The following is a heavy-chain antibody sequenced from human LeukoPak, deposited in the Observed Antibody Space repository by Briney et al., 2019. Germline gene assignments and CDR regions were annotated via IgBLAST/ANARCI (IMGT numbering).Heavy chain of an antibody. CDR1: GFIFSSHW. J-gene: IGHJ4*02. V-gene: IGHV3-7*01. CDR3: ARGVWLYSFNY. D-gene: IGHD2-8*01. CDR2: INEDGSEK. Sequence: GGSLRLSCATSGFIFSSHWMSWVRQAPGKGQEWVANINEDGSEKYYVRPVKGRFTISRDNAKKSLSLQMNTLRAEDTAVYYCARGVWLYSFNYWGQGTLVTVSS.